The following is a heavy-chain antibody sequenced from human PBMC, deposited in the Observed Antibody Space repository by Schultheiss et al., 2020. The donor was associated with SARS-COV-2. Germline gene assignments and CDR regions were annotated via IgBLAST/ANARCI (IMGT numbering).Heavy chain of an antibody. CDR2: IKSKPDGGTT. V-gene: IGHV3-15*01. D-gene: IGHD3-3*01. CDR1: GFTFTNAW. Sequence: GGSLRLSCAASGFTFTNAWMSWVRQAPGKGLEWVGRIKSKPDGGTTDYAAPMKGRFTISRDESKNTLYLQMNSLKIEDTAVYYCQTFWSGDRPFDYWGQGTLVTVSS. J-gene: IGHJ4*02. CDR3: QTFWSGDRPFDY.